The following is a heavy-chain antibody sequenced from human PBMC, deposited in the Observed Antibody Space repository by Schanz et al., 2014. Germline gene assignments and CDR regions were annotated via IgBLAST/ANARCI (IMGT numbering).Heavy chain of an antibody. CDR3: ARAKRFGDMDV. CDR2: IIPILGIA. D-gene: IGHD3-10*01. J-gene: IGHJ6*02. Sequence: QVQLVQSEAEVKKPGSSVKVSCKASGGTFSSYTISWVRQAPGQGLEWMGRIIPILGIANYAQQFQGRVTFTADKSTSTAYMELRNLRSDDTAVYYCARAKRFGDMDVWGQGTTVTVSS. V-gene: IGHV1-69*02. CDR1: GGTFSSYT.